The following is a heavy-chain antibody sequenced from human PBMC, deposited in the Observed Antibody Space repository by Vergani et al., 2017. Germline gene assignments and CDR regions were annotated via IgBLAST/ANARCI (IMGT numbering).Heavy chain of an antibody. V-gene: IGHV3-48*04. J-gene: IGHJ4*02. CDR2: ISSSSTI. CDR3: ARGLEYSSSPTGFDY. CDR1: GFTFSSYS. Sequence: VQLVESGGGLVKPGGSLRLSCAASGFTFSSYSMNWVRQAPGKGLEWVSYISSSSTIYYADSVKGRFTISRDNAKNSLYLQMNSLRAEDTAVYYCARGLEYSSSPTGFDYWGQGTLVTVSS. D-gene: IGHD6-6*01.